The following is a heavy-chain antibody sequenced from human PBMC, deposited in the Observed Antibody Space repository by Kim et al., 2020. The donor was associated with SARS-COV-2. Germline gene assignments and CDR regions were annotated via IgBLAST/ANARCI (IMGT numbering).Heavy chain of an antibody. CDR1: GFTFSSYG. CDR2: IWYDGSNK. D-gene: IGHD1-1*01. Sequence: GGSLRLSCAASGFTFSSYGMHWVRQAPGKGLEWVAVIWYDGSNKYYADSVKGRFTISRDNSKNTLYLQMNSLRAEDTAVYYCARGGLVQLDPPPPQYYYYGMDGWGQGTTVTVSS. CDR3: ARGGLVQLDPPPPQYYYYGMDG. V-gene: IGHV3-33*01. J-gene: IGHJ6*02.